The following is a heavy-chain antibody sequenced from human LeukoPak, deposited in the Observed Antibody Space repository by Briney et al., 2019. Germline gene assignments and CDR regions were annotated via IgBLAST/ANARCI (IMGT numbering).Heavy chain of an antibody. V-gene: IGHV3-74*01. D-gene: IGHD2-2*01. J-gene: IGHJ4*02. CDR1: GNYW. CDR3: VSFYETY. Sequence: GGSLRLSCAASGNYWMHWARQAPGKGLVWVSHINSDGSWTSYADSVKGRFTISKDNAKNTVYLQMNNLRAEDTAVYYCVSFYETYWGRGTLVTVSS. CDR2: INSDGSWT.